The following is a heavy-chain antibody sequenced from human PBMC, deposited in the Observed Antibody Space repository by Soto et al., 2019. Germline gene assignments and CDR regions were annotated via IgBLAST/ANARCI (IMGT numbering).Heavy chain of an antibody. J-gene: IGHJ4*02. Sequence: GGSLRLSCAASGFALSGYWMAWVRQAPGKGLXWVXXXXPXGXLXXXXXXVKGRFTISRDNADNSLFLKMISLRVADTAVYYCARWESGDWYLGIWGQGTLVTPPQ. V-gene: IGHV3-7*03. CDR2: XXPXGXLX. CDR1: GFALSGYW. D-gene: IGHD2-21*02. CDR3: ARWESGDWYLGI.